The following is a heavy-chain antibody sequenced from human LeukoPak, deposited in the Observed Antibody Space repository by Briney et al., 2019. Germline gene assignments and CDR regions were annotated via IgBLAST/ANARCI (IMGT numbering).Heavy chain of an antibody. V-gene: IGHV4-61*01. CDR3: ARGGVGATIQVDY. CDR2: IYYSGST. D-gene: IGHD1-26*01. CDR1: GGSVSSGCYY. J-gene: IGHJ4*02. Sequence: SETLSLTCTVSGGSVSSGCYYWSWIRQPPGKGLEWIGYIYYSGSTNYNPSLKGRVTISVDTSKNQFSLKLSSVTAADTAVYYCARGGVGATIQVDYWGQGTLVTVSS.